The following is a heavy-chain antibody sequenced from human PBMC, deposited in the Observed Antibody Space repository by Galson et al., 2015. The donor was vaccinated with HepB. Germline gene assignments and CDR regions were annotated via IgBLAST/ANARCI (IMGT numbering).Heavy chain of an antibody. CDR1: GYTFTGYY. D-gene: IGHD3-9*01. CDR2: INPNSGGT. Sequence: SVKVSCKASGYTFTGYYMHWVRQAPGQGLEWMGRINPNSGGTNYAQKFQGRVTMTRDTSISTAYMELSRLRSDDTAVYYCARGLGDDILTGYQQYNWFDPWGQGTLVTVSS. CDR3: ARGLGDDILTGYQQYNWFDP. J-gene: IGHJ5*02. V-gene: IGHV1-2*06.